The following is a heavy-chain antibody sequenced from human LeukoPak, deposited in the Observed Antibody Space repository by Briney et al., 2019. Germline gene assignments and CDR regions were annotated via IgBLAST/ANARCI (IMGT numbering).Heavy chain of an antibody. Sequence: ASVKVSCKASVGTFSSYAISWVRQAPGQGLEWMGGIIPIFCTANYAQKFQGRVTITTDESTSTAYMELSSLRSEDTAVYYCARAQYCSSTSCSLGWGDHANKDYYYYYYMDVWGKGTTVTVSS. V-gene: IGHV1-69*05. CDR3: ARAQYCSSTSCSLGWGDHANKDYYYYYYMDV. D-gene: IGHD2-2*01. CDR1: VGTFSSYA. J-gene: IGHJ6*03. CDR2: IIPIFCTA.